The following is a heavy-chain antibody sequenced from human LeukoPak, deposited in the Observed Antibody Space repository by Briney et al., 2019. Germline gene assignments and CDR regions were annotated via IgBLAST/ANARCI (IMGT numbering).Heavy chain of an antibody. CDR2: IRSKAFGGTT. Sequence: GGSLRLSCTASGFTFGDYAMSWVRQAPGKGLEWVGFIRSKAFGGTTEYAASVKGRFSISRDDSKSIAYLQMNSLKTEDTAVYYCTRDSYFAVTVTFDYWGQGILLTVSS. CDR1: GFTFGDYA. CDR3: TRDSYFAVTVTFDY. J-gene: IGHJ4*02. V-gene: IGHV3-49*04. D-gene: IGHD6-19*01.